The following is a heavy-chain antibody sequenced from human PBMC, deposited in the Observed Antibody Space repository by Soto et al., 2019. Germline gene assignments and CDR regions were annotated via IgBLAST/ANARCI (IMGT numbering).Heavy chain of an antibody. CDR1: GYTFTTYD. CDR3: ARRKERSGPHYFDY. D-gene: IGHD6-25*01. V-gene: IGHV1-8*01. CDR2: MNPYSGNT. Sequence: ASVKVSCKASGYTFTTYDISWVRQATGQGLEWMGWMNPYSGNTGYAQKFQGRVTVTRNTSISTVHMELSGLRPDDTAVYYCARRKERSGPHYFDYWGQGSQVTVS. J-gene: IGHJ4*02.